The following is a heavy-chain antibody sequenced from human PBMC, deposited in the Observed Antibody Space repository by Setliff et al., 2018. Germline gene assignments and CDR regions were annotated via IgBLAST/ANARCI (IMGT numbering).Heavy chain of an antibody. CDR1: GISITSGHY. CDR3: RFWSGYYKNDY. CDR2: INHSGST. J-gene: IGHJ4*02. V-gene: IGHV4-34*01. D-gene: IGHD3-3*01. Sequence: SETLSLTCDVSGISITSGHYWGWIRQPPGKGLEWIAEINHSGSTNYNPSLKSRVTISVDTSRNQFSLKLSSVTAADTAVYYCRFWSGYYKNDYWGQGTLVTVSS.